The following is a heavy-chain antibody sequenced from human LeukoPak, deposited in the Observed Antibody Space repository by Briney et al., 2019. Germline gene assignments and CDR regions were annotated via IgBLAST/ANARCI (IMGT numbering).Heavy chain of an antibody. Sequence: PGGSLRLSCAASGFTFSSYSMNWVRQAPGKGLEWVSSISSSSSYIYYADSVKGRFTISRDNAKNSLYLQMNSLRAEDTAVYYCAKWDYRLPEYFQHWGQGTLVTVSS. J-gene: IGHJ1*01. CDR2: ISSSSSYI. CDR3: AKWDYRLPEYFQH. D-gene: IGHD3-16*01. CDR1: GFTFSSYS. V-gene: IGHV3-21*01.